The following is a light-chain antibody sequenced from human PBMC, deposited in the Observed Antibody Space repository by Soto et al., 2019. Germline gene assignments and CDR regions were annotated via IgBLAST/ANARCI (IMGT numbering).Light chain of an antibody. Sequence: DIQMTQSPSTLSGSIGDRVTITCRASQSISSWLAWYQQKPGKAPKLLIYKASSLGSGVPSRFSGSGSGTEFTLTISSLQPDDFATYYCQQYNSYSPLYTFGQGTKLEIK. CDR1: QSISSW. CDR3: QQYNSYSPLYT. CDR2: KAS. V-gene: IGKV1-5*03. J-gene: IGKJ2*01.